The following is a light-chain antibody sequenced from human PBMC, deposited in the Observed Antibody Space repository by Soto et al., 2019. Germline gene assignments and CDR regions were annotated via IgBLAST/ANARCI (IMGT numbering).Light chain of an antibody. Sequence: DIQMTQSPSSLSASVGDRVTITCRASEDISTYLAWYQQKPGKVPKLLIYGASTLQSGVPSRFSGSGSGTDFTHTISSRPTEDVATYYCQNYNRAPWTFGQGTKVESK. V-gene: IGKV1-27*01. J-gene: IGKJ1*01. CDR1: EDISTY. CDR3: QNYNRAPWT. CDR2: GAS.